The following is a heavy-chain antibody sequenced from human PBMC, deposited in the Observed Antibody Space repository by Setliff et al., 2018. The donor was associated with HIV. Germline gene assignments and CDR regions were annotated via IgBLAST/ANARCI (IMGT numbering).Heavy chain of an antibody. V-gene: IGHV3-48*01. J-gene: IGHJ4*02. Sequence: GGSLRLSCAASGFTFSRYAMTWVRQAPGKGLEWVAYISAGSSLIYYVESVKGRFTISRDNAKNSLYLQMNSLRAEDTAVYYCARGIYTGYDHFDYWGQGTLVTVSS. D-gene: IGHD5-12*01. CDR3: ARGIYTGYDHFDY. CDR1: GFTFSRYA. CDR2: ISAGSSLI.